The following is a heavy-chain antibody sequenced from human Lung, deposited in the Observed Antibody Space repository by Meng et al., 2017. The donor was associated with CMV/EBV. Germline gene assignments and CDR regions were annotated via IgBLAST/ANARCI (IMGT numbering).Heavy chain of an antibody. V-gene: IGHV3-30-3*01. CDR1: FIVSNYA. J-gene: IGHJ4*02. D-gene: IGHD3-3*01. Sequence: FIVSNYAMNWVRQDPGRGLEWLAVISYDGNNYYYADSGKGRFTISRDNSKNTVFLQMNSLRGEDTAVYYCSRGGPGMRFVEWFSFDFWGQGALVTVSS. CDR3: SRGGPGMRFVEWFSFDF. CDR2: ISYDGNNY.